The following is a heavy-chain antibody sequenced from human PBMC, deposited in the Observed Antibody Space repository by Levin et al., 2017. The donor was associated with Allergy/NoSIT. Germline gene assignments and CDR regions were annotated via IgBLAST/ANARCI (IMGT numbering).Heavy chain of an antibody. CDR3: AGEYSSSCAY. CDR2: IYYTGTT. V-gene: IGHV4-39*07. J-gene: IGHJ4*02. Sequence: TASETLSLTCSVSGGSISSTSHHWGWVRQPPGKGLEWIGSIYYTGTTYYRPSLRGRVTISVDTSKNQFSLKLTSVTAADTAMYYCAGEYSSSCAYWGQGTLVTVSS. D-gene: IGHD6-6*01. CDR1: GGSISSTSHH.